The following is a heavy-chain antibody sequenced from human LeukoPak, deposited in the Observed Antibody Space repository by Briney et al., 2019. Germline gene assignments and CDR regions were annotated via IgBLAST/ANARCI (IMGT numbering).Heavy chain of an antibody. D-gene: IGHD3-9*01. J-gene: IGHJ4*02. Sequence: SETLSLTCTVSGGSISSYYWSWIRQPPGKGLEWIGYMYYSGSTNYNPSLKSRVTISVDTSKNQFSLKLSSVTAADTAVYYCARVNPYYDILTGYYPIDYWGQGTLVTVSS. CDR1: GGSISSYY. CDR3: ARVNPYYDILTGYYPIDY. CDR2: MYYSGST. V-gene: IGHV4-59*01.